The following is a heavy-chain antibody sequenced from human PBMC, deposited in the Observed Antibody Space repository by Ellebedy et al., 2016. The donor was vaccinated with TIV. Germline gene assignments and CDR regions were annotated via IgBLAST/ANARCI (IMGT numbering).Heavy chain of an antibody. CDR1: GGTFSSYA. CDR2: IIPIFGTA. V-gene: IGHV1-69*13. D-gene: IGHD6-19*01. Sequence: SVKVSXKASGGTFSSYAISWVRQAPGQGLEWMGGIIPIFGTANYAQKFQGRVTITADESTSTAYMELSSLRSEDTAVYYCARGVPDYSSGWYRENYFDYWGQGTLVTVSS. CDR3: ARGVPDYSSGWYRENYFDY. J-gene: IGHJ4*02.